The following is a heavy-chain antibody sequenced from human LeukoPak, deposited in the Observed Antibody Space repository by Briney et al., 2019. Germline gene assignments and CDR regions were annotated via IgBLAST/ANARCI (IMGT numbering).Heavy chain of an antibody. Sequence: SETLSLTCTVSGGSISSYYWNWIRQPAGKGLEWIGRIYTSGSTDYNPSLKSRVTISGDTSKNQFSLKLSSVTAADTAVYYCAREPRYYGYYYYYMDVWGKGTTVTISS. J-gene: IGHJ6*03. V-gene: IGHV4-4*07. D-gene: IGHD3-10*01. CDR3: AREPRYYGYYYYYMDV. CDR1: GGSISSYY. CDR2: IYTSGST.